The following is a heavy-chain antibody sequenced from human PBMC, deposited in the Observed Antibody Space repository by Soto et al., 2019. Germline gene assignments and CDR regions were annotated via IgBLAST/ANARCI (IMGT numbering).Heavy chain of an antibody. CDR1: GDSIRRYY. CDR2: IYYIGST. J-gene: IGHJ3*02. D-gene: IGHD3-22*01. V-gene: IGHV4-59*08. Sequence: SQTLSLTYTVSGDSIRRYYWSWIRQPPGKRLEWIGYIYYIGSTNYNPSLKSRVTISVDTSKNQLSLKLTSVTTADTAVYYCASGIVVTHSAPDAFDIWGQGTMVT. CDR3: ASGIVVTHSAPDAFDI.